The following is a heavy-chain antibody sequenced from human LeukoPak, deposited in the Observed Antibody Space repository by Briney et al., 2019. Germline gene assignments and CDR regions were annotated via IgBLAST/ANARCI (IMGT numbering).Heavy chain of an antibody. D-gene: IGHD1-14*01. CDR2: ISGSGGST. J-gene: IGHJ4*02. CDR1: GFTFSSYA. V-gene: IGHV3-23*01. Sequence: SGGSLRLSCAASGFTFSSYAMSWVRQAPGKALEWVSAISGSGGSTYYADSVKGRFTISRDNSKNTLYLQMNSLRAEDTAVYYCAGGPEPIDYWGQGTLVTVSS. CDR3: AGGPEPIDY.